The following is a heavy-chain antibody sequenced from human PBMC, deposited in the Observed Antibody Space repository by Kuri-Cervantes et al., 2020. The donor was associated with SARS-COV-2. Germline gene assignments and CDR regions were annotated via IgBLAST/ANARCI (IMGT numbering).Heavy chain of an antibody. CDR3: ATRPHDWERADYYMDV. CDR2: MNPNSGNT. V-gene: IGHV1-8*03. J-gene: IGHJ6*03. Sequence: ASVKVSCKASGYTFTSYDINWVRQATGQGLEWMGWMNPNSGNTGYAQKFQGRVTITRNTSISTAYMELSRLRSDDTAVYCCATRPHDWERADYYMDVWGKGTTVTVSS. D-gene: IGHD1-26*01. CDR1: GYTFTSYD.